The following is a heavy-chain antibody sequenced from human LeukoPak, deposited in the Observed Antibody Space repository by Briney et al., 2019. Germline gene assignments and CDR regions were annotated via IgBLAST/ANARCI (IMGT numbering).Heavy chain of an antibody. J-gene: IGHJ6*02. D-gene: IGHD3-3*01. V-gene: IGHV3-48*01. Sequence: GGSLRLSCAASEFTFSSYSMNWVRQAPGKGLEWVSYITNSGNSKSYADSVKGRFTISRDNTKNSLYLQMNGLRAEDTAVYYCARVPDFWSDYYYYGMDVWGQGTTVTVSS. CDR1: EFTFSSYS. CDR2: ITNSGNSK. CDR3: ARVPDFWSDYYYYGMDV.